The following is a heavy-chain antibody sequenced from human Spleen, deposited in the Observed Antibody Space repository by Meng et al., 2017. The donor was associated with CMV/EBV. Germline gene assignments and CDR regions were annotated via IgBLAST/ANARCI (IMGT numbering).Heavy chain of an antibody. J-gene: IGHJ5*02. D-gene: IGHD2-2*01. CDR3: ARIERPCSGTNCYLSWFDP. CDR2: IYLGDSDT. Sequence: FSSQWIGWVRQMPGKGLEWMGFIYLGDSDTRYSPSFQGQVTMSADRSIDTAYLQWSTLKASDTAVYYCARIERPCSGTNCYLSWFDPWGQGTLVTVSS. V-gene: IGHV5-51*01. CDR1: FSSQW.